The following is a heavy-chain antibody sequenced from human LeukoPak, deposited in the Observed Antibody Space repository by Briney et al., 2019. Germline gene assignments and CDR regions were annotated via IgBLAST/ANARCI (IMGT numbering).Heavy chain of an antibody. V-gene: IGHV3-23*01. Sequence: GGSLRLSCAASGFTFSSYAMSWVRQAPGKGLEWVSAISGPAGSWDYADSVKGRFTISRDNSKNTLFLQMNNLRADDTAIYYCAKKVGLVSAPLYYFDVWGQGTLVTVSS. CDR2: ISGPAGSW. CDR3: AKKVGLVSAPLYYFDV. D-gene: IGHD5/OR15-5a*01. J-gene: IGHJ4*02. CDR1: GFTFSSYA.